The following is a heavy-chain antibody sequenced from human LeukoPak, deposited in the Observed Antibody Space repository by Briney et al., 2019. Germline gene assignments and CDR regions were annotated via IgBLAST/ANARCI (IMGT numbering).Heavy chain of an antibody. V-gene: IGHV4-4*02. CDR1: GGSISTNNW. Sequence: SGTLSLTCAVSGGSISTNNWWSWVRQPPGKGLEWIGEIYHSGSTNYNPSLKSPVTISVDKSKNQFSLRLSSVTAADTAVYYCAKKRNAAPYYFDCRGQGTLVTVSS. CDR3: AKKRNAAPYYFDC. J-gene: IGHJ4*02. CDR2: IYHSGST. D-gene: IGHD6-25*01.